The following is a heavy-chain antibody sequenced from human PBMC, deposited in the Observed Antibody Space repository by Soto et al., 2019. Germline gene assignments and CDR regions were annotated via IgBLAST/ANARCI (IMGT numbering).Heavy chain of an antibody. CDR3: ARSITFDWLFFDY. J-gene: IGHJ4*02. D-gene: IGHD3-9*01. CDR2: IYHTGST. Sequence: SETLSLTCAVSGGSISRSNWWSWVRQPPGKGLEWIGEIYHTGSTNYNPSLKSRVTISVDKSKNQSSLKLSSVTAADTAVYSCARSITFDWLFFDYWGQGTLVTVSS. CDR1: GGSISRSNW. V-gene: IGHV4-4*02.